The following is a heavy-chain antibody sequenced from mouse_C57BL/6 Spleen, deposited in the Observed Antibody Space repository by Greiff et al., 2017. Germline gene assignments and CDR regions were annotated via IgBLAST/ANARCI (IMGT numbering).Heavy chain of an antibody. CDR3: AYSNYVRGAMDY. D-gene: IGHD2-5*01. Sequence: QVQLKESGAELVRPGASVKLSCKASGYTFTDYYINWVKQRPGQGLEWIARIYPGSGNTYYNEKFKGKATLTAEKSSSTAYMQLSSLTSEDSAVYFGAYSNYVRGAMDYWGQGTSVTVSS. CDR2: IYPGSGNT. CDR1: GYTFTDYY. V-gene: IGHV1-76*01. J-gene: IGHJ4*01.